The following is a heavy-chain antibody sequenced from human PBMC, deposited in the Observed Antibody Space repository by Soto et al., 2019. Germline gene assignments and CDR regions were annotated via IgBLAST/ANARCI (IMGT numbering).Heavy chain of an antibody. CDR1: GGTISRYA. D-gene: IGHD3-3*01. J-gene: IGHJ4*02. CDR3: ASLRPNYDFWSGYSSYFDY. Sequence: SVTVSCKAAGGTISRYAISWVRQAPGQGLEWMGGIIPIFGTASYAQKFQGRVTITADESTSTAYMELSSLRSEDTAVYYCASLRPNYDFWSGYSSYFDYWGQGTLVTVSS. CDR2: IIPIFGTA. V-gene: IGHV1-69*01.